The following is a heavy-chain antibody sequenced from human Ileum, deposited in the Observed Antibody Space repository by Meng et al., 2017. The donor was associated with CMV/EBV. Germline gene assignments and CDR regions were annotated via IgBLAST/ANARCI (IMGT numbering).Heavy chain of an antibody. CDR3: AKDLRWGARVYNYGLDI. D-gene: IGHD1-26*01. Sequence: GESLKISCAASGFTFRTYGMHWVRQAPGKGLEWVAFTRYDGSQKYYTDTVKGRFTISRDNSRNTLYLQMTSLGHEGKAMYYWAKDLRWGARVYNYGLDIWGQEATVTVSS. V-gene: IGHV3-30*02. CDR2: TRYDGSQK. J-gene: IGHJ6*02. CDR1: GFTFRTYG.